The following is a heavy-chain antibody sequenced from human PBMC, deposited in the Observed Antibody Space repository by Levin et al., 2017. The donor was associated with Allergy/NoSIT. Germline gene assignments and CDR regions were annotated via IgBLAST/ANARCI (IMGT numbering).Heavy chain of an antibody. Sequence: PGESLKISCAASGFTFSSYGMHWVRQAPGKGLEWVAVIWYDGSNKYYADSVKGRFTISRDNSKNTLYLQMNSLRAEDTAVYYCARVRRYYDSSGYLDYWGQGTLVTVSS. CDR1: GFTFSSYG. V-gene: IGHV3-33*01. D-gene: IGHD3-22*01. J-gene: IGHJ4*02. CDR2: IWYDGSNK. CDR3: ARVRRYYDSSGYLDY.